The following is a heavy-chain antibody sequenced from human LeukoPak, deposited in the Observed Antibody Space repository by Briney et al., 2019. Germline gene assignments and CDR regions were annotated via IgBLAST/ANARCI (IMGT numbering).Heavy chain of an antibody. CDR2: ISATGGRT. V-gene: IGHV3-23*01. Sequence: GGSLRLSCAASGLTFSSYDMSWVRQAPGKGLEWVSAISATGGRTYHADSVKGRSTISRDNSKNTLYLQMNSLRAEDTAVYFCAKYLDNYYYFGMDVWGQGTTVTVSS. CDR3: AKYLDNYYYFGMDV. CDR1: GLTFSSYD. J-gene: IGHJ6*02. D-gene: IGHD3/OR15-3a*01.